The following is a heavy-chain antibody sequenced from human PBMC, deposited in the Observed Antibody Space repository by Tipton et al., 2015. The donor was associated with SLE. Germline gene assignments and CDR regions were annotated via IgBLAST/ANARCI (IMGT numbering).Heavy chain of an antibody. Sequence: SLRLSCAASGFTFSSYAMHWVRQAPGKGLEWVAVISYDGSNKYYADSVKGRFTISRDNSKNTLYLQMNSLRAEDTAVYYCARGIITMGRGVIPDNFQHWGQGTLVTVSS. CDR1: GFTFSSYA. CDR3: ARGIITMGRGVIPDNFQH. J-gene: IGHJ1*01. D-gene: IGHD3-10*01. CDR2: ISYDGSNK. V-gene: IGHV3-30*04.